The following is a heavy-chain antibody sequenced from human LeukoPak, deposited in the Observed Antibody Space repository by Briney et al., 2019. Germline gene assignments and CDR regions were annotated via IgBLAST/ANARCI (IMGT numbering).Heavy chain of an antibody. Sequence: GASVKVSCKASGGTFSSYAISWVRQAPGQGLEWMGGIIPIFGTANYAQKFQGRVTITTDESTSTAYMELSSLRSEDTAVYYCAREVGATGYMDVWGKGTTVTVSS. CDR1: GGTFSSYA. D-gene: IGHD1-26*01. CDR2: IIPIFGTA. J-gene: IGHJ6*03. CDR3: AREVGATGYMDV. V-gene: IGHV1-69*05.